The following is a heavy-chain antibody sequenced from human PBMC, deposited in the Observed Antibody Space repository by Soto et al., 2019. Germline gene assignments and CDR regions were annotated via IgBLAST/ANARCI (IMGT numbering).Heavy chain of an antibody. CDR3: ASPYCSGGSCYLWY. CDR1: GGSISSSSYY. V-gene: IGHV4-39*01. D-gene: IGHD2-15*01. Sequence: SETLSLTCTVSGGSISSSSYYWGWIRQPPGKGLEWIGSIYYSGSTYYNPSLKSRVTISVDTSKNQFSLKLSSVTAADTAVYYCASPYCSGGSCYLWYWGQGTLVTVSS. J-gene: IGHJ4*02. CDR2: IYYSGST.